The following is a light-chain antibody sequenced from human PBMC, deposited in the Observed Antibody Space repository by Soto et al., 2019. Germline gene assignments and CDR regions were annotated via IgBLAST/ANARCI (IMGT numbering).Light chain of an antibody. J-gene: IGLJ3*02. Sequence: QSVLTQPASMSGSPGQSITISCTGTTSDVGSHNFVSWYQQLPGKAPKLLIYEVTNRPSGTSNRFSGSKSGNTASLTISGLQAEDEADYYCSSFTNSILVFGGGTKLTVL. CDR1: TSDVGSHNF. CDR3: SSFTNSILV. CDR2: EVT. V-gene: IGLV2-14*01.